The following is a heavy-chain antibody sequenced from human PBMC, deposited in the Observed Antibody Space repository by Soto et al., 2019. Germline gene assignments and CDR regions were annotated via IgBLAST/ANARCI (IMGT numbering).Heavy chain of an antibody. J-gene: IGHJ6*02. CDR2: INAGNGNT. CDR3: ARPAAVTYYYYGMDV. Sequence: ASVKVSCKASGYTFTSYAMHWVRQAPGQRLEWMGWINAGNGNTKYSQKFQGRVTITRDTSASTAYMELSSLRSEDTAVYYCARPAAVTYYYYGMDVWGQGTTVTVSS. V-gene: IGHV1-3*01. CDR1: GYTFTSYA. D-gene: IGHD6-13*01.